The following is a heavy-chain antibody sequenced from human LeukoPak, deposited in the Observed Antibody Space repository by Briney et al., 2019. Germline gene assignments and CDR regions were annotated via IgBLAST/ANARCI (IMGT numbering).Heavy chain of an antibody. V-gene: IGHV4-59*01. CDR3: ARGGANWFDP. Sequence: SETLSLTCTVSGGSISNYHWSWIRQPPGKGLEWIGYIYYSGSTNYNPSLKSRVTISVDTSKNQFSLKLSSVTAADTAVYYCARGGANWFDPWGQGTLVTVSS. CDR2: IYYSGST. CDR1: GGSISNYH. D-gene: IGHD3-16*01. J-gene: IGHJ5*02.